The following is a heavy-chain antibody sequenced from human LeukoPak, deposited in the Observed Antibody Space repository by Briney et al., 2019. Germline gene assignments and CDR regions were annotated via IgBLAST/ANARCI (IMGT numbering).Heavy chain of an antibody. J-gene: IGHJ3*01. D-gene: IGHD3-16*01. CDR3: SQADCSDTHAYYLD. CDR1: GFTSSGSA. CDR2: IRSKANNYAT. V-gene: IGHV3-73*01. Sequence: GGSLRLSCAASGFTSSGSAVHWVRQASGKGLEWLGRIRSKANNYATTYAASVQGRFILSRDDSKSTAYLQMNSLKTEDTAVYFCSQADCSDTHAYYLDWGQGTLVTVSS.